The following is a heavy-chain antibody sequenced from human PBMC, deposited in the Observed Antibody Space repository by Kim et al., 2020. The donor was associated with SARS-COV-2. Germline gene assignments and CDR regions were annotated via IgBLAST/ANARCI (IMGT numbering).Heavy chain of an antibody. CDR3: AKTWGVVPAAIGAFDI. D-gene: IGHD2-2*02. CDR1: GFTFSSYA. J-gene: IGHJ3*02. Sequence: GGSLRLSCAASGFTFSSYAMSWVRQAPGKGLEWVSAISGSGGSTYYADSVKGRFTISRDNSKNTLYLQMNSLRAEDTAVYYCAKTWGVVPAAIGAFDIWGQGTMVTVSS. CDR2: ISGSGGST. V-gene: IGHV3-23*01.